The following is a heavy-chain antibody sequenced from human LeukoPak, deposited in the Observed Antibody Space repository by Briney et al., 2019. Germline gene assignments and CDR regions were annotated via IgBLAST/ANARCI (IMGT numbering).Heavy chain of an antibody. J-gene: IGHJ6*03. V-gene: IGHV3-48*04. CDR3: ARVLRYCSGGNCYSGGLGYMDV. D-gene: IGHD2-15*01. CDR1: GFTFSSYW. Sequence: GGSLRLSCAASGFTFSSYWMVRQAPGKGLEWVSSISRSGSTKYYADSVKGRFTISRDNAKNSLFLQMNSLRAEDTAVYYCARVLRYCSGGNCYSGGLGYMDVWGKGTTVTISS. CDR2: ISRSGSTK.